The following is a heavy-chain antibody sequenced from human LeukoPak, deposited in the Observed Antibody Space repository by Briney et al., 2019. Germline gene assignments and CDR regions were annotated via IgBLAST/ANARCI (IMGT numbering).Heavy chain of an antibody. CDR3: VKGAGYYYDSRFDY. D-gene: IGHD3-22*01. V-gene: IGHV3-74*01. CDR2: INGDGSTS. CDR1: GFTFYSYW. Sequence: PGGSLRLSCAASGFTFYSYWMHWVRHAPGKGLVWVSCINGDGSTSNYADSVKGRFTISRDNAKSCLYLQMNSLRAEDTALYYCVKGAGYYYDSRFDYWGQGTLVTVSS. J-gene: IGHJ4*02.